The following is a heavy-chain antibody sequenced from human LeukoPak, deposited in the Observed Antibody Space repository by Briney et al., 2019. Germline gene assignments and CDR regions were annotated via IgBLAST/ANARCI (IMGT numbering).Heavy chain of an antibody. CDR1: GGSISSSNW. J-gene: IGHJ4*02. CDR3: ARVYYDSRGYYYPFDY. Sequence: SGTLSLTCAVSGGSISSSNWWSWVRQPPGKGLEWIGEIYHSGSTNYNPSLKSRVTISVDKSKNQFSLKLSSVTAADTAVYYCARVYYDSRGYYYPFDYWGQGTLVTVSS. D-gene: IGHD3-22*01. V-gene: IGHV4-4*02. CDR2: IYHSGST.